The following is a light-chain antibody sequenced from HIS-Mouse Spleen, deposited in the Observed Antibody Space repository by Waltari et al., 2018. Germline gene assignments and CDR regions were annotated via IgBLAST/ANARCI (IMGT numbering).Light chain of an antibody. Sequence: QAALTQPASMAGSPGKSITIPCPGTSSDGGGYTYVSWYQQHPGKAPKLMIYEVSNRPSGVSNRFSGSKSGNTASLTISGLQAEDEADYYCSSYTSSSTPVVFGGGTKLTVL. CDR3: SSYTSSSTPVV. V-gene: IGLV2-14*01. CDR1: SSDGGGYTY. CDR2: EVS. J-gene: IGLJ2*01.